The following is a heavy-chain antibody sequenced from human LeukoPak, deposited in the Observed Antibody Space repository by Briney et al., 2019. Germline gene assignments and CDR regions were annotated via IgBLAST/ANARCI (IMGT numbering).Heavy chain of an antibody. CDR3: ARGAPITMVRGVLFPNFDY. D-gene: IGHD3-10*01. Sequence: SQTLSLTCAVYGGSFSGYYWSWIRQPPGKGLEWIGEINHSGSTNYNPSLKSRVTISVDLSKNQFSLKLSSVTAADTAVYYCARGAPITMVRGVLFPNFDYWGQGTLVTVSS. CDR2: INHSGST. V-gene: IGHV4-34*01. J-gene: IGHJ4*02. CDR1: GGSFSGYY.